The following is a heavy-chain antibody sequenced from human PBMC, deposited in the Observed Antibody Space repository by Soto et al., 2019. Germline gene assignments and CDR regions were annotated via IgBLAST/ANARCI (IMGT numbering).Heavy chain of an antibody. D-gene: IGHD3-22*01. CDR1: GDSVSSNSAA. CDR3: AGQREDYYDSSGYYFYYYGMDV. J-gene: IGHJ6*02. Sequence: SQTLSLTCAISGDSVSSNSAAWNWIRQSPSRGLEWLGRTYYRSKWYNDYAVSVKSRITINPDTSKNQFSLQLNSVTPEDTAVYYCAGQREDYYDSSGYYFYYYGMDVWGQGTTVTVSS. CDR2: TYYRSKWYN. V-gene: IGHV6-1*01.